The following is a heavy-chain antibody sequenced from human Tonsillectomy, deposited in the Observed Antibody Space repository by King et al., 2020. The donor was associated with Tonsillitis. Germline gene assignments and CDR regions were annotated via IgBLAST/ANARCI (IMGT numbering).Heavy chain of an antibody. CDR2: IKEDGSEI. V-gene: IGHV3-7*03. CDR3: ARGPLYRGYDCDY. J-gene: IGHJ4*02. Sequence: VQLVESGGGFVQPGGSLRLSCAASGFTFSLFWMGWVRQAPGKGLEWVANIKEDGSEIYYVDSVKGRFTISRDNAKNSLYLQMNSLRAEDSAVYFCARGPLYRGYDCDYWGQGTLVTVSS. D-gene: IGHD5-12*01. CDR1: GFTFSLFW.